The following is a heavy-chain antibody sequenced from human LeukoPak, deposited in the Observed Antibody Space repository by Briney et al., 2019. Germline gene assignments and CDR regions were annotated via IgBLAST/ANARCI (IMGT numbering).Heavy chain of an antibody. CDR1: GYTFTGYY. CDR3: ARKGTAGATGDDAFDI. Sequence: GASVKVSCKASGYTFTGYYVHWVRQAPGQGLEWMGWINPNSGGTNYAQKFQGRVTMTRDTSISTAYMELSRLRSDDTAVYYCARKGTAGATGDDAFDIWGQGTMVTVSS. V-gene: IGHV1-2*02. J-gene: IGHJ3*02. D-gene: IGHD1-26*01. CDR2: INPNSGGT.